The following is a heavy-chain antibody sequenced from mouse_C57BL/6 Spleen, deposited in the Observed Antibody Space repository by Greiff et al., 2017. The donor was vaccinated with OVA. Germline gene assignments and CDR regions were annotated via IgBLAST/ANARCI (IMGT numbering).Heavy chain of an antibody. V-gene: IGHV1-26*01. D-gene: IGHD1-1*01. CDR2: INPNTGGT. CDR1: GYTFTDYY. CDR3: GRITTVVPFDY. J-gene: IGHJ2*01. Sequence: VQLQQSGPELVKPGASVKISCKASGYTFTDYYMNWVKQSPGKGLEWIGDINPNTGGTSYNQKFKGKATLTVDKSCSTAYMELRSLTSEDSAVYYCGRITTVVPFDYWGQGTTLTVSS.